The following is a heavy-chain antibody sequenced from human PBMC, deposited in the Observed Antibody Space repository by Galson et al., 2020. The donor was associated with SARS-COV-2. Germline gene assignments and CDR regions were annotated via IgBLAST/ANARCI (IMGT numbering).Heavy chain of an antibody. CDR2: IYSAGSK. V-gene: IGHV3-53*01. Sequence: QLGESLKISCAASALTVSSNYMNWVRQAPGKGLEWVTVIYSAGSKHYADSVKGRFTTSRDNSKNALYLQMNSLRAEDTAVYYCARDPSGCAGGTCSGDYWGQGTLVTVSS. CDR1: ALTVSSNY. CDR3: ARDPSGCAGGTCSGDY. D-gene: IGHD2-15*01. J-gene: IGHJ4*02.